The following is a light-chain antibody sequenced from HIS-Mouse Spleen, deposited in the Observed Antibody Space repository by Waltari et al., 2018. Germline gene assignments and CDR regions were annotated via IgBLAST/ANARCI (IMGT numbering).Light chain of an antibody. V-gene: IGLV3-1*01. CDR1: KLGDKY. CDR3: QAWDSSYSV. CDR2: QDS. Sequence: SYELTQPPSVSVSPGQTASLTCSGDKLGDKYACWYQQKQGQSPVLVIDQDSKRPSGIPERFSGSNSGNTATLTISGTQAMDEADYYCQAWDSSYSVFGGGTKLTVL. J-gene: IGLJ2*01.